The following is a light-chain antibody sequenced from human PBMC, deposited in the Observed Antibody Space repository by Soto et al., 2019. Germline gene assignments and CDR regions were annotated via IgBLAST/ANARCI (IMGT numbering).Light chain of an antibody. CDR2: DVD. CDR1: SGDVGGHDF. Sequence: QLVLTQPRSVSGSPGQSVTISCTGISGDVGGHDFVSWYQQHPGKAPKLILYDVDKRPSGVPDRFSGSRSGNTASLTISGLQSGDEADYWCATWDDSLNAVVFGGGTKLTVL. CDR3: ATWDDSLNAVV. J-gene: IGLJ2*01. V-gene: IGLV2-11*01.